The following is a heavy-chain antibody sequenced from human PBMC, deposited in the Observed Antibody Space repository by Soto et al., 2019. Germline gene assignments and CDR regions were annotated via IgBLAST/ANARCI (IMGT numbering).Heavy chain of an antibody. Sequence: QVQLVQSGAEVKKPGASVKVSCKASGYTFTSHGITWVRQAPGQGLEWMGWISAYNGNTNYAQKLQGRVTMTTDTSTSTAYMELRSLRSDDTAVYYCARDLAYCGGDCYPIDYWGQGTLVTVSS. CDR1: GYTFTSHG. V-gene: IGHV1-18*01. CDR3: ARDLAYCGGDCYPIDY. CDR2: ISAYNGNT. D-gene: IGHD2-21*02. J-gene: IGHJ4*02.